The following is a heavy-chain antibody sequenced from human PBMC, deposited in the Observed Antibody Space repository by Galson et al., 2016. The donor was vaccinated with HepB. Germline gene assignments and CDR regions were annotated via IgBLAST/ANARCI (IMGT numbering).Heavy chain of an antibody. CDR3: ARDWIPCYYYGMDV. J-gene: IGHJ6*02. CDR2: ISSSSSYI. Sequence: LRLSCAASGFTFSSYSMNWVRQAPGKGLEWVSSISSSSSYIYYADSVKGRFTISRDNAKSSLYLQMNSLRAEDTAVYYCARDWIPCYYYGMDVWGQGTTVTVSS. V-gene: IGHV3-21*01. CDR1: GFTFSSYS. D-gene: IGHD5-18*01.